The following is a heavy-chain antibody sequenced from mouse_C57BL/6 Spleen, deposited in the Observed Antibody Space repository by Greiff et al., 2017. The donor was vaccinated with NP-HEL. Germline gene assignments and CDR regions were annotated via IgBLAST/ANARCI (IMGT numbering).Heavy chain of an antibody. D-gene: IGHD1-1*01. CDR2: ISSGSSTI. V-gene: IGHV5-17*01. J-gene: IGHJ4*01. CDR1: GFTFSDYG. Sequence: DVMLVESGGGLVKPGGSLKLSCAASGFTFSDYGMHWVRQAPEKGLEWVAYISSGSSTIYYADTVKGRFTISRDNAKNTLFLQMTSLRSEDTAMYYCARPPVITTVVATDYYAMDYWGQGTSVTVSS. CDR3: ARPPVITTVVATDYYAMDY.